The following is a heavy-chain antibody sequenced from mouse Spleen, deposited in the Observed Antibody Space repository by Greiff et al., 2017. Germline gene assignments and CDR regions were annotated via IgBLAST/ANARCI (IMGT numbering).Heavy chain of an antibody. CDR3: ARDMAGTSY. J-gene: IGHJ2*01. D-gene: IGHD4-1*01. Sequence: ESGPGLVKPSQSLSLTCSVTGYSITSGYYWNWIRQFPGNKLEWMGYISYDGSNNYNPSLKNRISITRDTSKNQFFLKLNSVTTEDTATYYCARDMAGTSYWGQGTTLTVSS. CDR2: ISYDGSN. CDR1: GYSITSGYY. V-gene: IGHV3-6*02.